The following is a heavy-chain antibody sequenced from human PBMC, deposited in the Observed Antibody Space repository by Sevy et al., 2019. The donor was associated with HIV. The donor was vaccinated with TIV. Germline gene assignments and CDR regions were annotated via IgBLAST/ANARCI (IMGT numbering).Heavy chain of an antibody. J-gene: IGHJ5*02. CDR1: GFTFSSYS. Sequence: GGSLRLSCAASGFTFSSYSMNWVRQAPGKGLEWVSSISSSSSYIYYADSVKGRFTISRDNAKNSLYLQRNSLGAEDTAVYYCARGDYDYVWGSYRQDNWFDPWGQGTLVTVSS. D-gene: IGHD3-16*02. CDR3: ARGDYDYVWGSYRQDNWFDP. CDR2: ISSSSSYI. V-gene: IGHV3-21*01.